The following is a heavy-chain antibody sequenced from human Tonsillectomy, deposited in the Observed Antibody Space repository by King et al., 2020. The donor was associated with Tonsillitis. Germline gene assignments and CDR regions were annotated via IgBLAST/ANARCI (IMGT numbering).Heavy chain of an antibody. Sequence: QVQLQESGPGLVKPSETLSLTCTVSGGSISSYCWNWIRQPPGKGLEWTGYICYSGSTNYNPSLKSRVTISVDTSKNQCSLKLSAVTAADTAVYYCARARLGRGAFDYWGQGTLVTVSS. J-gene: IGHJ4*02. V-gene: IGHV4-59*01. CDR2: ICYSGST. CDR3: ARARLGRGAFDY. D-gene: IGHD1-26*01. CDR1: GGSISSYC.